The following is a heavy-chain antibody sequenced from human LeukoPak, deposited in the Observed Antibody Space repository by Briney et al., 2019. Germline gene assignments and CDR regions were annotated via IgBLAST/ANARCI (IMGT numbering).Heavy chain of an antibody. CDR3: AKREHIVVVTVLFDY. CDR1: GFPFSNAL. Sequence: PGGSLRPSCAASGFPFSNALMSWVRQAPGKGLEWVSAISGSGGSTYYADSVKGRFTISRGNSKNTLYLQMNSLRAEDTAVYYCAKREHIVVVTVLFDYWGQGTLVTVSS. V-gene: IGHV3-23*01. CDR2: ISGSGGST. J-gene: IGHJ4*02. D-gene: IGHD2-21*02.